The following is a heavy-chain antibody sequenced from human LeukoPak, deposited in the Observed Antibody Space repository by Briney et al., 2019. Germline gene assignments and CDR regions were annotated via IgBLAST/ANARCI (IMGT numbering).Heavy chain of an antibody. J-gene: IGHJ4*02. Sequence: GGSLRLSCAASGFTFSSYAMSWVRQAPGKGLEWVSAISGSGGSTYYADSVKGRFTISRDNSKNTLYLQMNSLRAEDTAVYYYAKDLVSYYDILTGYSAFDYWGQGTLVTVSS. V-gene: IGHV3-23*01. CDR2: ISGSGGST. D-gene: IGHD3-9*01. CDR1: GFTFSSYA. CDR3: AKDLVSYYDILTGYSAFDY.